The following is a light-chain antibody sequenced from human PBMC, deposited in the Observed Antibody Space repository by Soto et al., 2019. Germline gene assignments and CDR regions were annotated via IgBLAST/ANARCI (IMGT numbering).Light chain of an antibody. V-gene: IGKV3-20*01. CDR2: GAS. CDR3: QQYGSSPRT. Sequence: EIVMTQSPATLSVSPGETATLSCRASQTIGSTYLAWYQQKPGQAPRLLISGASRRAAGIPDRFSGSGSGTDFTLTISRLEPEDFAVYYCQQYGSSPRTFGQGTKV. J-gene: IGKJ1*01. CDR1: QTIGSTY.